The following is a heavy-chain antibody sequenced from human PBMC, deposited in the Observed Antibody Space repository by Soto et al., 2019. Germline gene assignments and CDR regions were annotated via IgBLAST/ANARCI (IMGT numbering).Heavy chain of an antibody. Sequence: GGSLRLSCAASGFSFRSYYMNWVRQAPGKGLEWVSSISSSSSYINYADSVKGRFTISRDNSKNTLYLQMNSLRAEDTAVYYCARDRTTMIADDYWGQGTLVTVSS. J-gene: IGHJ4*02. CDR1: GFSFRSYY. CDR3: ARDRTTMIADDY. CDR2: ISSSSSYI. V-gene: IGHV3-21*01. D-gene: IGHD3-22*01.